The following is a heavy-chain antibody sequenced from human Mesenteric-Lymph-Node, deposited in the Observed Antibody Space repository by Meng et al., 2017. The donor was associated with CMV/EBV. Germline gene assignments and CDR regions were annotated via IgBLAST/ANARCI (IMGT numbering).Heavy chain of an antibody. CDR1: GYIFSGYY. J-gene: IGHJ4*02. CDR2: INPDSGDT. CDR3: ARGLYYSDY. Sequence: ASVKVSCKASGYIFSGYYIHWVRQAPGQGLEWMGWINPDSGDTNYAQKFQGRVTVSRDTSINTADMELTRLRSDDTAVYYCARGLYYSDYWGQGTLVTVSS. V-gene: IGHV1-2*02. D-gene: IGHD3-10*01.